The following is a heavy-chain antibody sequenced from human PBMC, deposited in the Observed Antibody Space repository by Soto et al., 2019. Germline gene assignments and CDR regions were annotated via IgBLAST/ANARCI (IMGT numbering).Heavy chain of an antibody. Sequence: PGGSLRLSCAASGFIFSSYGMHWVRQAPGKGLEWVAVIWYDGSNKYYADSVKGRFTISRDNSKNTLYLQMNSLRAEDTAVYYCARAKETTFSSSGFDYWGQGTLVTVSS. CDR2: IWYDGSNK. CDR3: ARAKETTFSSSGFDY. CDR1: GFIFSSYG. J-gene: IGHJ4*02. V-gene: IGHV3-33*01. D-gene: IGHD3-16*01.